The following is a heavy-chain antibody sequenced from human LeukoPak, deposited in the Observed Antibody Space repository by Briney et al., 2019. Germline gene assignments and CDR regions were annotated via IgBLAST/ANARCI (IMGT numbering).Heavy chain of an antibody. CDR1: GDSVSSNSAA. J-gene: IGHJ4*02. V-gene: IGHV6-1*01. Sequence: PSQTLSLTCAISGDSVSSNSAAWNWIRQSPSRGLEWLGRTYYRSKWYNDYAVSVKSRITINPDTSKNQFSLKLSSVTAADTAVYYCARNAVVEYSSSFFDYWGQGTLVTVSS. CDR2: TYYRSKWYN. CDR3: ARNAVVEYSSSFFDY. D-gene: IGHD6-6*01.